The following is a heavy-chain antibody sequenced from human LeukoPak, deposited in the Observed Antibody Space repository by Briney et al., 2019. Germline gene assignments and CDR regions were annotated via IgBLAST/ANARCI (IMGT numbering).Heavy chain of an antibody. CDR3: TRDLPFDL. Sequence: PGGSLRLSCVASGFIFSKYWMTWVRQAPGEAPVWVANIKGNGREIHYLDSVKGRFTISRDDAKNSLYLQMNSLRVEDTARYFCTRDLPFDLWGQGTLVAVSS. J-gene: IGHJ4*02. CDR2: IKGNGREI. V-gene: IGHV3-7*03. CDR1: GFIFSKYW.